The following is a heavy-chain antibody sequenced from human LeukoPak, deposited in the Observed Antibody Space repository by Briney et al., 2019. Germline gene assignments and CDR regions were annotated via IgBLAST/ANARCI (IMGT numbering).Heavy chain of an antibody. D-gene: IGHD6-19*01. J-gene: IGHJ3*02. CDR1: GFTVSSNY. CDR3: ARDGGAVAGDAFDI. Sequence: PGGSLRLSCAASGFTVSSNYMSWVRQAPGKGLDWVSVIYSGGSTYYADSVKGRFTIPRDTSKNTLYLQMNSLRAEDTAVYYCARDGGAVAGDAFDIWGQGTMVTVSS. CDR2: IYSGGST. V-gene: IGHV3-66*01.